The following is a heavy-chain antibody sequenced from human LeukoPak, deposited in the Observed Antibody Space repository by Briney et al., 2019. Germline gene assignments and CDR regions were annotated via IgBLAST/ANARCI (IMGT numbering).Heavy chain of an antibody. CDR1: GFTFSGSA. CDR2: NSYSGANS. CDR3: VRDMQLST. Sequence: GGSLRLSCAASGFTFSGSAMSWVRQAPGEGLEWVSHNSYSGANSYYTDSVRGRFTISRDNSKDTLFLQMNSLRAEDTAIYYCVRDMQLSTWGLGTMVTVSS. V-gene: IGHV3-23*01. J-gene: IGHJ3*01. D-gene: IGHD3-16*02.